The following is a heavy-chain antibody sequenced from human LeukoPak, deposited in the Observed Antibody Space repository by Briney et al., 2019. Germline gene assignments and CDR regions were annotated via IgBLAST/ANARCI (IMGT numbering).Heavy chain of an antibody. CDR2: ISTSGDRT. Sequence: GGSLRLSCAASGFTFSTYAMNWVRQAPGKGLEWVSGISTSGDRTYYADSVKGRFTISRDNSKNTLYLQMNSLRAEDTAEYYCARSAVGTSCCTAVDYWGQGTLVTVS. J-gene: IGHJ4*02. V-gene: IGHV3-23*01. CDR1: GFTFSTYA. CDR3: ARSAVGTSCCTAVDY. D-gene: IGHD1-26*01.